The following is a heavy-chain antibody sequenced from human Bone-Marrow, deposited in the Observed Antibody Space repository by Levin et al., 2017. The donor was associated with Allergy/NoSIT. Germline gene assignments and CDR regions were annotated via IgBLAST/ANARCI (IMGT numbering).Heavy chain of an antibody. D-gene: IGHD2/OR15-2a*01. CDR1: GFTFSSYA. CDR3: ARDETHYLPEPNSHYYYGLDV. CDR2: IWYDGSET. Sequence: RGESLKISCAASGFTFSSYAMHWVRQGPGKGLQWVAIIWYDGSETYYADSVKGRFTISRDNYKNTLYLEMDSLTDEDTATYFCARDETHYLPEPNSHYYYGLDVWGQGTTVTVSS. V-gene: IGHV3-33*01. J-gene: IGHJ6*02.